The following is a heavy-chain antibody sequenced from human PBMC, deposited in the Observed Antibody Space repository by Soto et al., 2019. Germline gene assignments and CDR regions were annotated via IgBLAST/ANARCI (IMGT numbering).Heavy chain of an antibody. D-gene: IGHD2-2*01. Sequence: GESLKISCKGSGYSFTSYWIGWVRQMPGKGLEWMGIIYPGDSDTRYSPSFQGQVTISADKSISTAYLQWSSLKASDTAMYYCARRGGYCSSTSCYGYNYWGQGTLVTVSS. CDR3: ARRGGYCSSTSCYGYNY. CDR1: GYSFTSYW. J-gene: IGHJ4*02. CDR2: IYPGDSDT. V-gene: IGHV5-51*01.